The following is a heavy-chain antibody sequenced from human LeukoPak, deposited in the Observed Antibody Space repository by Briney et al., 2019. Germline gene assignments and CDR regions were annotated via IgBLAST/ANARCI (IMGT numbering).Heavy chain of an antibody. CDR2: ISGSGGST. V-gene: IGHV3-23*01. CDR3: AKFGVAGQAFDP. J-gene: IGHJ5*02. CDR1: GFTFSSYA. D-gene: IGHD3-3*01. Sequence: PGGSLRLSCAASGFTFSSYAMSWVRQAPGKGLEWVSAISGSGGSTYYADSVRGRFTISRDNSKNTLYLQMNSLRAEDTAVYYCAKFGVAGQAFDPWGQGTLVTVSS.